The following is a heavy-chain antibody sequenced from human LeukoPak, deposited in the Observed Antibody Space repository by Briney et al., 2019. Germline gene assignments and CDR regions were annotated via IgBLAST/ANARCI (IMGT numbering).Heavy chain of an antibody. CDR3: AKGVWFGEPFDY. J-gene: IGHJ4*02. D-gene: IGHD3-10*01. Sequence: GGSLRLSCAASGFTFSNYAMNWVRQAPGKGLELVSGGGVTTYYADSVKGRFTISRDNSNNTLYLQMNSLRAEDTAVYYCAKGVWFGEPFDYWGQGTLVTVSS. V-gene: IGHV3-23*01. CDR2: GGVTT. CDR1: GFTFSNYA.